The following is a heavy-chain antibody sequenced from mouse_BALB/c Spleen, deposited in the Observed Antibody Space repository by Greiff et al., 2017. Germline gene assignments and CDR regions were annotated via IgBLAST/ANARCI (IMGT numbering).Heavy chain of an antibody. D-gene: IGHD2-10*01. CDR3: ARSSYYGNYDAMDY. J-gene: IGHJ4*01. CDR2: ISSGGGNT. Sequence: EVQLVESGGGLVKPGGSLKLSCAASGFTFSSYTMSWVRQTPEKRLEWVATISSGGGNTYYPDSVKGRFTISRDNAKNNLYLQMSSLRSEDTALYYCARSSYYGNYDAMDYWGQGTSVTVSS. CDR1: GFTFSSYT. V-gene: IGHV5-9*03.